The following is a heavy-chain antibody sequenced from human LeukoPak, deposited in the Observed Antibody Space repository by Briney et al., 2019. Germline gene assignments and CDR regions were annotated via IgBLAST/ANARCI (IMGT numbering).Heavy chain of an antibody. D-gene: IGHD2-2*01. CDR3: ANRNCGSTSCHAGYNWFDP. Sequence: SETLSLTCAVYGGSFSGYYWSWIRQPPGKGLEWIGEINHSGSTNYNPSLKSRVTISVDTSKNQLSLKLNSVTAADTAVYYCANRNCGSTSCHAGYNWFDPWGHGTLVTVSS. CDR2: INHSGST. J-gene: IGHJ5*02. CDR1: GGSFSGYY. V-gene: IGHV4-34*01.